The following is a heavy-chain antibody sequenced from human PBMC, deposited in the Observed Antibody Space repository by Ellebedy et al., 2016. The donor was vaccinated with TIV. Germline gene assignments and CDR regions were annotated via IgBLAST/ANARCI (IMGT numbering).Heavy chain of an antibody. V-gene: IGHV3-23*01. Sequence: GESLKISCTASGFTFSSYAMSWVRQAPGKGLEWVAGVNGGGLVIAYADSVKGRFTISRDNSKNTVYLQMNSLRAEDTALYYCATSAVGHSHGYYFDYWGQGTLVTVSA. D-gene: IGHD3-22*01. J-gene: IGHJ4*02. CDR2: VNGGGLVI. CDR3: ATSAVGHSHGYYFDY. CDR1: GFTFSSYA.